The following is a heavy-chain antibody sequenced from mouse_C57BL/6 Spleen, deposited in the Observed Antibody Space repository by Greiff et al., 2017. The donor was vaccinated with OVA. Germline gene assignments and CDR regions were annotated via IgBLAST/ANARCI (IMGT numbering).Heavy chain of an antibody. CDR3: ARDGSSYGDFDV. Sequence: EVQLQQSGPELVKPGASVKISCKASGYSFTGYYMNWVKQSPEKSLEWIGEINPSTGGTTYNQKFKAKATLTVDKSSSTAYMQLKSLTSEDSAVYYCARDGSSYGDFDVWGTGTTVTVSS. D-gene: IGHD1-1*01. CDR1: GYSFTGYY. J-gene: IGHJ1*03. V-gene: IGHV1-42*01. CDR2: INPSTGGT.